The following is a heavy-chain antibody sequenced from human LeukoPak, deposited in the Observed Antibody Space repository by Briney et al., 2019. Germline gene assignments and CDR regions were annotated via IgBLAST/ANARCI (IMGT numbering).Heavy chain of an antibody. Sequence: SQTLSLTCAVSGGSISSGGYSWSWIRQPPGKGLEWIGYIYHSGSTYYNPSLKSRVTISVDRSKNQFSLKLSSVTAADTAVYYCARQRSSYGLYYFDYWGQGTLVTVSS. V-gene: IGHV4-30-2*01. D-gene: IGHD5-18*01. CDR1: GGSISSGGYS. CDR3: ARQRSSYGLYYFDY. CDR2: IYHSGST. J-gene: IGHJ4*02.